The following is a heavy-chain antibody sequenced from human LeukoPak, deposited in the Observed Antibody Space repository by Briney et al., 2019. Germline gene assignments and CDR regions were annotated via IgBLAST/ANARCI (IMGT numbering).Heavy chain of an antibody. J-gene: IGHJ6*03. CDR1: GGSISSYY. CDR2: IYYSGST. V-gene: IGHV4-59*01. Sequence: SETLSLTCTVSGGSISSYYWSWIRQPPGKGLEWIGYIYYSGSTNYNPSLKSRVTISVDTSKNQFSLKLSTVTAADTAVYYCARDRSPIVLMDVWGKGTTVTVSS. CDR3: ARDRSPIVLMDV. D-gene: IGHD2-15*01.